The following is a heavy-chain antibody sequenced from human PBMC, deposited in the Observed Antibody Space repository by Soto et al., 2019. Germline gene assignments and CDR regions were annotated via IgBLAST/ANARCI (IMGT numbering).Heavy chain of an antibody. D-gene: IGHD1-26*01. CDR1: GFTFSSYG. CDR2: ISYDGSNK. CDR3: AKDSGRELLHPFDY. J-gene: IGHJ4*02. V-gene: IGHV3-30*18. Sequence: GGSLRLSCAASGFTFSSYGMHWVRQAPGKGLEWVAVISYDGSNKYYADSVKGRFTISRDNSKNTLYLQMNSLRAEDTAVYYCAKDSGRELLHPFDYWGQGTLVTVSS.